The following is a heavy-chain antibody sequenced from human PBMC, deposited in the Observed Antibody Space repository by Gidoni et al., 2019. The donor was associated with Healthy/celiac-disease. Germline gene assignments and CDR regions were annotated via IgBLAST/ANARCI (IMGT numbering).Heavy chain of an antibody. J-gene: IGHJ5*02. CDR3: ARIKFGGNSIWFDP. D-gene: IGHD2-21*02. CDR1: GFSLTTARMG. Sequence: QVTLKESGPVLVKPTETLTLTCTVSGFSLTTARMGVSWILQPPGRALEWLAHIVSNDEKFYSTSLKSRLTISKDTSKSQVVLTMTNMDPVDTATYYCARIKFGGNSIWFDPWGQGTLVTVSS. CDR2: IVSNDEK. V-gene: IGHV2-26*01.